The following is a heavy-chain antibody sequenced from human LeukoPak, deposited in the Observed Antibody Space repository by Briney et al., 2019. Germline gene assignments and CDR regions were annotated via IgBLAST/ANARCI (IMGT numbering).Heavy chain of an antibody. V-gene: IGHV1-18*01. D-gene: IGHD6-6*01. J-gene: IGHJ3*02. CDR3: ARDTPLGIAARRGAFDI. CDR2: ISAYNGNT. Sequence: GASVKVSCKASGYTFTSYGISWVRQAPGQGLEWMGWISAYNGNTNYAQKLQGRVTMTTDTSTSRAYMELRSLRSDDTAVYYCARDTPLGIAARRGAFDIWGQGTMVTVSS. CDR1: GYTFTSYG.